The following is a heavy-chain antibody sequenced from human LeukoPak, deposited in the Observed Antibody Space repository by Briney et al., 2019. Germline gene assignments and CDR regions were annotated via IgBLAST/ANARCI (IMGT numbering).Heavy chain of an antibody. Sequence: GGSLRLSCAASGFTFDDYTMHWVRQAPGKGLEWVSLISWDGGSTYYADSVKGRFTISRDNSKNSLYLQMNSLRTEDTALYYCAKGDYYYYYYMDVWGKGTTVTVSS. CDR2: ISWDGGST. CDR1: GFTFDDYT. J-gene: IGHJ6*03. CDR3: AKGDYYYYYYMDV. V-gene: IGHV3-43*01.